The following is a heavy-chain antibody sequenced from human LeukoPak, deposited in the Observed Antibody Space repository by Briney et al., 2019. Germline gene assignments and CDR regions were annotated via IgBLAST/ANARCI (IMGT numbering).Heavy chain of an antibody. D-gene: IGHD2-15*01. J-gene: IGHJ1*01. CDR2: IYYSGTT. CDR1: GGSISSYY. Sequence: SETLSLTCTVSGGSISSYYWSWIRQPPGKGLEWIGYIYYSGTTNYNPSLKSRVTISVDTSKNQFSLKLSSVTAADTAVYYCAKHGCSGGSWPFQHWGQGTLVPGSS. CDR3: AKHGCSGGSWPFQH. V-gene: IGHV4-59*08.